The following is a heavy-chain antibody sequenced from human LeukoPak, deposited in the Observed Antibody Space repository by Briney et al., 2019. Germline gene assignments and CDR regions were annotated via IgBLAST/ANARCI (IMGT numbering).Heavy chain of an antibody. V-gene: IGHV3-30-3*01. CDR1: GFTLSSSA. J-gene: IGHJ5*02. CDR3: ARAPERYYDFWSGYNWFDP. Sequence: GGSLRLSCVDSGFTLSSSALHWVRPAPGKGLEWVAVILNDGGNIYLANSVKGRFTISGDNSKNTLYLQMNSLRAEDTAVYYCARAPERYYDFWSGYNWFDPWGQGTLVTVSS. D-gene: IGHD3-3*01. CDR2: ILNDGGNI.